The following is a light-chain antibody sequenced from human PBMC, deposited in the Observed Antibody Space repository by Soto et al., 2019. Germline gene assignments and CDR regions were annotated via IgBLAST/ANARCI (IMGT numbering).Light chain of an antibody. J-gene: IGKJ4*01. Sequence: EIVMTQSPATLSVSPGEGATLSCRSSQSVSSNLAWYQQKPGQAPRLLIFGASTRATGIPARCSGSGSGAEFSLSISALQAEDFEIYYCQQYSNWLLTFGGGTKVGIK. CDR1: QSVSSN. CDR2: GAS. CDR3: QQYSNWLLT. V-gene: IGKV3-15*01.